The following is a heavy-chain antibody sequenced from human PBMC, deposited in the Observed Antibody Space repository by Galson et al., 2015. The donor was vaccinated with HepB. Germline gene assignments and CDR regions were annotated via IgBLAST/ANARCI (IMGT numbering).Heavy chain of an antibody. D-gene: IGHD6-19*01. Sequence: SLRLSCAASGFTFSSYAMSWVRQAPGRGLEWVSAISGSGGSTYYADSVKGRFTISRDNSKNTLYLQMNSLRADDTAVYYCAKDLQVLAVAGIERDYWGQGTLVTVSS. J-gene: IGHJ4*02. CDR2: ISGSGGST. CDR3: AKDLQVLAVAGIERDY. CDR1: GFTFSSYA. V-gene: IGHV3-23*01.